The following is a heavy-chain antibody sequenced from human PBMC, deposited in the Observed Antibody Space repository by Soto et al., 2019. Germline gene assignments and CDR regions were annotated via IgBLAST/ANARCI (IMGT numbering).Heavy chain of an antibody. V-gene: IGHV2-5*01. CDR3: RGGSEVYEI. D-gene: IGHD3-16*01. Sequence: QITLKESGPTLVKPTQTLTLTCTFSGFSLNTSGVGVGWVRQPPKKAPEWLAVIYWNDDTRYSPSLKTRLTITKGSSNNQVVLKMTNMDPMDTATYYCRGGSEVYEIWGQGTMVTVSS. CDR2: IYWNDDT. J-gene: IGHJ3*02. CDR1: GFSLNTSGVG.